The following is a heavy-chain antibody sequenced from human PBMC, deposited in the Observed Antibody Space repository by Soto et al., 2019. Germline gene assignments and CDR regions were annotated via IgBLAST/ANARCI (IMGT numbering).Heavy chain of an antibody. CDR3: ARGPGPVAPLGY. CDR2: ISSSSSYI. J-gene: IGHJ4*02. V-gene: IGHV3-21*01. D-gene: IGHD7-27*01. Sequence: EVQLVESGGGLVKPGGSLRLSCAASGFTFSSYSMNWVRQAPGKGLEWVSSISSSSSYIYYADSVKGRFTISRDNAKISLYLQMNSLRAEDTAVYYCARGPGPVAPLGYWGQGTLVTVSS. CDR1: GFTFSSYS.